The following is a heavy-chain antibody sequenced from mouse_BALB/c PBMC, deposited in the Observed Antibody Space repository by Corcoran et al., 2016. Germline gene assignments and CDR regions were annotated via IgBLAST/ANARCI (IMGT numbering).Heavy chain of an antibody. J-gene: IGHJ2*01. V-gene: IGHV5-17*01. D-gene: IGHD6-1*01. Sequence: EVQLVESGGGLVQPGGSLRLSCAASGFTFSSYWMHWVRQAPGKGLVWVSRINSDGSSTSYADSVKGRFTISRDNAKNTLYLQMNSLRAEDTAVYYCARDPGSSWFYYYFDYWGQGTLVTVSS. CDR3: ARDPGSSWFYYYFDY. CDR1: GFTFSSYW. CDR2: INSDGSST.